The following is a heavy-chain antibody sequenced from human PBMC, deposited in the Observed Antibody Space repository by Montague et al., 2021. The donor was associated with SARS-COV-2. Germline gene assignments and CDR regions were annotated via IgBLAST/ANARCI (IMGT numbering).Heavy chain of an antibody. CDR2: IDYHDGVNK. J-gene: IGHJ4*02. V-gene: IGHV3-23*01. D-gene: IGHD2-8*01. CDR1: GFIFSDYA. Sequence: SLRLSCAASGFIFSDYAMNWVRQAPGKGLEWVSTIDYHDGVNKHYAESVKGRFTISRDRFKNTLYLQLNNLRADDAAVYYCAKHLVPWYYFDYWGQGTLVTGSS. CDR3: AKHLVPWYYFDY.